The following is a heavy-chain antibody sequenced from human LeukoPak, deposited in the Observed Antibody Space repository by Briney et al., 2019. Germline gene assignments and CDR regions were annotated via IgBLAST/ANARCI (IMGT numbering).Heavy chain of an antibody. J-gene: IGHJ4*02. D-gene: IGHD2-15*01. CDR2: ISSSSSTI. V-gene: IGHV3-48*01. Sequence: PGGSLRLSCAASGFTFSSYSMNWVRQAPGKGLEWVSYISSSSSTIYYADSVKGRFTISRDNAKNSLYLQMNSLRAEDTAVYYCAYCSGGSCSVPFDYWGQGTLVTVSS. CDR1: GFTFSSYS. CDR3: AYCSGGSCSVPFDY.